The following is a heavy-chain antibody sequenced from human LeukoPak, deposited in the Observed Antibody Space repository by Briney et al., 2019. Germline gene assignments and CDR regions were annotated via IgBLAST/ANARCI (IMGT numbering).Heavy chain of an antibody. Sequence: GGSLRLSCAASGFSVNTNYMTWVRQAPGKGLEWVSVLYSGGGAYYADSVKDRFTISRDYSQNTLLLQMNSLRAEDTALYYCARGKTSDDIVEDAFDIWGQGTMVAVSS. CDR2: LYSGGGA. J-gene: IGHJ3*02. CDR3: ARGKTSDDIVEDAFDI. D-gene: IGHD2-15*01. CDR1: GFSVNTNY. V-gene: IGHV3-66*01.